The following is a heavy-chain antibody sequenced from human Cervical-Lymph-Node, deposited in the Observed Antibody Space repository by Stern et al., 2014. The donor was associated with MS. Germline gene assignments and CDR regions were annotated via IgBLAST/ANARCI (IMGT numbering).Heavy chain of an antibody. CDR1: GFSLTTNGVS. CDR2: IYWDDDT. D-gene: IGHD6-6*01. J-gene: IGHJ4*02. CDR3: AHRDDWQLDFAY. V-gene: IGHV2-5*02. Sequence: QVTLKESGPTLVIPTQTLTLTCTFSGFSLTTNGVSVGRIRQPPGKALECLALIYWDDDTRYSPSLKSRLTITKDTSKNQVLLTMTNVEPVDTATYYCAHRDDWQLDFAYWGQGILVTVSS.